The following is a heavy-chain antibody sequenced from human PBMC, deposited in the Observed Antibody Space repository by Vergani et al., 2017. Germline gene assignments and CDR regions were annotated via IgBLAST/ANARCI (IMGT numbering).Heavy chain of an antibody. CDR2: ISYDGSNK. J-gene: IGHJ5*02. D-gene: IGHD4/OR15-4a*01. V-gene: IGHV3-30*07. CDR1: GFTFSSYA. CDR3: AKNDPLTTPFGP. Sequence: QVQLVESGGGVVQPGRSLRLSCAASGFTFSSYAMHWVRQAPGKGLEWVAVISYDGSNKYYADSVKGRFTISRDNSKNTLYLQMNSLRAEDTAVYYCAKNDPLTTPFGPWGQGTLVTVSS.